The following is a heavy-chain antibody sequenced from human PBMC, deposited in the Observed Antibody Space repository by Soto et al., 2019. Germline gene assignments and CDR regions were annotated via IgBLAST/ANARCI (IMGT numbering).Heavy chain of an antibody. CDR1: GFTFSSYA. CDR2: ISGSGGST. V-gene: IGHV3-23*01. CDR3: AKDLVGPIAVAVHYYCYGMDV. D-gene: IGHD6-19*01. Sequence: GGSLRLSCAASGFTFSSYAMSWVRQAPGKGLEWVSAISGSGGSTYYADSVKGRFTISRDNSKNTLYLQMNSLRAEDTAVYYCAKDLVGPIAVAVHYYCYGMDVWGQGTTVTVSS. J-gene: IGHJ6*02.